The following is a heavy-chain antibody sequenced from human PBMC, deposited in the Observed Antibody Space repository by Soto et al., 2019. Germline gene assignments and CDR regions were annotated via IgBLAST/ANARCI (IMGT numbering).Heavy chain of an antibody. V-gene: IGHV3-23*01. CDR1: GFTFSSYA. CDR2: ISGSGGST. CDR3: AKXTXXYYYYYYMDV. J-gene: IGHJ6*03. Sequence: EVQLLESGGGLVQPGGSLRLSCAASGFTFSSYAMSWVRQAPGKGLEWVSAISGSGGSTYYADSVKGRFTISRDNSKNTLYLXXNSLRAEDTAVYYCAKXTXXYYYYYYMDVWGKGTTVTVSS.